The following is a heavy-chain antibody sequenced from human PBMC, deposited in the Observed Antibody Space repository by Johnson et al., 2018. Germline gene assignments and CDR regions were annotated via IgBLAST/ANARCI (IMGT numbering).Heavy chain of an antibody. CDR3: AKDNPRLGHCSMSSCQRVGY. J-gene: IGHJ4*02. V-gene: IGHV3-30-3*01. D-gene: IGHD2-2*01. CDR1: GFTFITYA. CDR2: VSYDGSNK. Sequence: QVQLVQSGGGVGQPGRSLRLSCAASGFTFITYAMHWVRQAPGKGLEWVAVVSYDGSNKYYADSVKGRFTITRDNSKNTLYLQMNSLRAEDTAVYYCAKDNPRLGHCSMSSCQRVGYWGQGTLVTVSS.